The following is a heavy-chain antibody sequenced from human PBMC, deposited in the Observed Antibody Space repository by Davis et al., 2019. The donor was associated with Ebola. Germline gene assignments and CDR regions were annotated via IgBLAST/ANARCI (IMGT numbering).Heavy chain of an antibody. V-gene: IGHV4-34*01. CDR3: ARVLQEVVRLDP. CDR1: GGSLSGHY. CDR2: INHSGST. Sequence: SETLSLTCAVYGGSLSGHYWSWIRQPPGKGPEWIGEINHSGSTNYDPSLKSRVTISVDTSKSQFSLKVRSVTAADTAVYYCARVLQEVVRLDPWGQGTLVTVSS. D-gene: IGHD6-6*01. J-gene: IGHJ5*02.